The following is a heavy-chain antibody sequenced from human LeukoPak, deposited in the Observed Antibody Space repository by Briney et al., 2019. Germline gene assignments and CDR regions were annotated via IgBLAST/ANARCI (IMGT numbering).Heavy chain of an antibody. CDR2: INHSGST. J-gene: IGHJ4*02. Sequence: GSLRLSCAASGFTFSSYSMNWVRQPPGKGLEWIGEINHSGSTNYNPSLKSRVTISVDTSKNQFSLKLSSVTAADTAVYYCARGTLGGFDYWGQGTLVTVSS. D-gene: IGHD3-16*01. CDR3: ARGTLGGFDY. V-gene: IGHV4-34*01. CDR1: GFTFSSYS.